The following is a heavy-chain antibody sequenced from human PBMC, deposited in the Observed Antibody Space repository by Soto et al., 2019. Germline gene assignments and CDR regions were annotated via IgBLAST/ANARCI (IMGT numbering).Heavy chain of an antibody. CDR3: AKSPSTIFPFDP. Sequence: GGSLRLSCAASGFTFSSYGMHWVRQAPGKGLEWVAVISYDGSNKYYADSVKGRFTISRDNSKNTLYLQMNSLRAEDTAVYYCAKSPSTIFPFDPWGQGTLVTVSS. J-gene: IGHJ5*02. V-gene: IGHV3-30*18. CDR1: GFTFSSYG. D-gene: IGHD3-3*01. CDR2: ISYDGSNK.